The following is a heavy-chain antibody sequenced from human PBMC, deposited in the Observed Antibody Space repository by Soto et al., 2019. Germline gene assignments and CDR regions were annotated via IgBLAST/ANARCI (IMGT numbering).Heavy chain of an antibody. Sequence: EVQLLESGGGLAQPGASLTLSCAASGFMFSGYAMSWVRQAPGKGLEWVSAVSNSGTSTSYADSVKGRFTISGDNSKNTLYLQMSSLGAEDTALYYCVKDLAASGWFDPWGQGTLVIVSS. CDR3: VKDLAASGWFDP. D-gene: IGHD2-15*01. CDR1: GFMFSGYA. J-gene: IGHJ5*02. V-gene: IGHV3-23*01. CDR2: VSNSGTST.